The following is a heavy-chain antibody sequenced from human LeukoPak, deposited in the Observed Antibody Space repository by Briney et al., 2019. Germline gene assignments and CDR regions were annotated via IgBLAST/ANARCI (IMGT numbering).Heavy chain of an antibody. Sequence: GGSLRLSCAASGFTFDDYAMHWVRQAPGKGLEWVSGISWNSGSIGYADSVKGRFTISRDNAKNSLYLQMNSRRAEDTALYYCAKDIYLKWELPSFDYWGQGTLVTVSS. CDR2: ISWNSGSI. V-gene: IGHV3-9*01. D-gene: IGHD1-26*01. CDR1: GFTFDDYA. J-gene: IGHJ4*02. CDR3: AKDIYLKWELPSFDY.